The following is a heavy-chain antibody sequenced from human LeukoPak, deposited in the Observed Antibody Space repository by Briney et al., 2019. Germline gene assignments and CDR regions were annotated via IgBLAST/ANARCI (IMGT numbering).Heavy chain of an antibody. D-gene: IGHD2-15*01. CDR1: GFTFSSYG. J-gene: IGHJ4*02. V-gene: IGHV3-30*02. CDR2: IRHDGSNK. CDR3: VRDNPRCCGVVPANIDDY. Sequence: GSLRLSCAASGFTFSSYGMHWVRQAPGKGLEWVAFIRHDGSNKYYADSVKGRFTISRDNSKNTLYLQMNSLRAEDTAVYYCVRDNPRCCGVVPANIDDYWGQGTLVTVSS.